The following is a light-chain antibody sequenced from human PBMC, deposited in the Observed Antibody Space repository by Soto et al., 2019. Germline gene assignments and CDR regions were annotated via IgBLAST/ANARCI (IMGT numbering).Light chain of an antibody. CDR1: QSLNGNY. CDR3: QQHGSSPT. Sequence: EIVLTQSPGTLSLSPGERATLSCRASQSLNGNYVAWYQQNPGQAPRLLIYGASNRATGIPDRFAGSGSGTDFSLTVSRLEPEDFAVYYCQQHGSSPTFGQGTKVEIK. V-gene: IGKV3-20*01. J-gene: IGKJ1*01. CDR2: GAS.